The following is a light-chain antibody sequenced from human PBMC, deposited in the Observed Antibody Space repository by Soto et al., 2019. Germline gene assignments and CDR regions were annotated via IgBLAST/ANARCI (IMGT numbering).Light chain of an antibody. CDR3: KSFTSSNTYV. V-gene: IGLV2-14*03. Sequence: QSVLTQPASVSGSPGQSITISCTGTSSDVGAYNFVSWYQHHPDKAPKVVIYDVANRPSGVSYRFSASKSGNTASLTISGLQAEDEADYYCKSFTSSNTYVFGTGTKLTVL. CDR2: DVA. CDR1: SSDVGAYNF. J-gene: IGLJ1*01.